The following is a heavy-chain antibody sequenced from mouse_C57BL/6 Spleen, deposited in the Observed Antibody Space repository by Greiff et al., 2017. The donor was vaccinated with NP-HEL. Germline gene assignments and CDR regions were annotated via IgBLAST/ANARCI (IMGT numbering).Heavy chain of an antibody. CDR1: GYTFTSYW. J-gene: IGHJ2*01. CDR3: ARYWSDY. V-gene: IGHV1-64*01. CDR2: IHPRSGST. D-gene: IGHD4-1*01. Sequence: QVQLQQPGAELVKPGASVKLSCKASGYTFTSYWMHWVKQRPGQGLEWIGMIHPRSGSTNYNEKFKSKATLTVDKASSKAYMQLSSLTSEDSAVCYCARYWSDYWGQGTPLTVSA.